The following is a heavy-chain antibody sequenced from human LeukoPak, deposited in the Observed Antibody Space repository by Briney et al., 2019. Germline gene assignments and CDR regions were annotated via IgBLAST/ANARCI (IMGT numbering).Heavy chain of an antibody. CDR2: VYVTGST. V-gene: IGHV4-4*07. D-gene: IGHD6-19*01. Sequence: SETLSLTCTVSGGSINNYYWSWIRQPAGKGLEWIGRVYVTGSTNLNPALQSRVTMSVDTSKDQFSLKLTSVTAADTAVYYCARDRQWLVDHWGQGTLVTVSS. CDR1: GGSINNYY. J-gene: IGHJ5*02. CDR3: ARDRQWLVDH.